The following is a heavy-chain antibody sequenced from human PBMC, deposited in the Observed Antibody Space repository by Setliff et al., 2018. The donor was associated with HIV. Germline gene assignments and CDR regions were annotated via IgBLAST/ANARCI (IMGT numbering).Heavy chain of an antibody. CDR2: IFYTGST. Sequence: SETLSLTCTVSGGSISSYYWTWLRQFPGKGLEWIGFIFYTGSTTYNPSLNSRVTISVDTSKNQFSLKVTSVTAADTAVYYCGREHDYSNYRRLDSWGQGILVTVSS. D-gene: IGHD4-4*01. CDR1: GGSISSYY. CDR3: GREHDYSNYRRLDS. V-gene: IGHV4-59*12. J-gene: IGHJ4*02.